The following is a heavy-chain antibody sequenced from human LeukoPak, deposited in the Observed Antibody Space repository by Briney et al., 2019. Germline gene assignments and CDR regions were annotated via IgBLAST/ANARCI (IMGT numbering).Heavy chain of an antibody. V-gene: IGHV3-7*03. CDR1: GFTFSSYW. Sequence: PGGSLRLSCAASGFTFSSYWMSWVRQAPGKGLEWVANIKQDGCEKYYVDSVKGRFTISRDNAKNSLYLQMNSLRAEDTAVYYCAKHRGAGSHYYYLINVWGEGTTVTVSS. J-gene: IGHJ6*03. CDR2: IKQDGCEK. D-gene: IGHD2-21*01. CDR3: AKHRGAGSHYYYLINV.